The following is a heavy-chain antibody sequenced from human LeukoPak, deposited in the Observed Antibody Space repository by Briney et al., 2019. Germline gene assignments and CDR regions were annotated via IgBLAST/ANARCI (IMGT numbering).Heavy chain of an antibody. CDR1: GFSFISYG. J-gene: IGHJ4*02. CDR2: ISDDGRNK. Sequence: GGSLRLSCAASGFSFISYGMHWVRQAPGKGLEWVGVISDDGRNKKYADSVKGRFTISRDNSKDTLYLQMNSLRDEDTAVYYCAKRPSDYGDYVTYFGYWGQGTLVTVSS. D-gene: IGHD4-17*01. CDR3: AKRPSDYGDYVTYFGY. V-gene: IGHV3-30*18.